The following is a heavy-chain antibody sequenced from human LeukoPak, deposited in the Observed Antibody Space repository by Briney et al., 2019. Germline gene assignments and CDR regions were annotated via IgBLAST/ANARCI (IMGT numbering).Heavy chain of an antibody. V-gene: IGHV3-30-3*01. Sequence: PGRSLRLSCAASGFTFSSYAMHWVRQAPGKGLEWVAVISYDGSNKYYADSVKGRFTISRDNSKNTLYLQMNSLRAEDTAVYYCARGIAVAGTDYWGQGTLVTVSS. CDR2: ISYDGSNK. D-gene: IGHD6-19*01. CDR1: GFTFSSYA. CDR3: ARGIAVAGTDY. J-gene: IGHJ4*02.